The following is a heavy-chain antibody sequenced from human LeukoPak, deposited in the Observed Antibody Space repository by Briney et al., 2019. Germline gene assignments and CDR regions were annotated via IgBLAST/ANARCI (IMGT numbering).Heavy chain of an antibody. Sequence: GGSLRLSCAASGFTFSSYWMSWVRQAPGKGLEWVANIKEDGSEKYYVDSVKGRFTISRDNAKNSLYLQMNSLRAEDTAVYYCVRGRYCNSISCGYFDYWGQGTLVTVSS. J-gene: IGHJ4*02. V-gene: IGHV3-7*01. D-gene: IGHD2-2*01. CDR2: IKEDGSEK. CDR1: GFTFSSYW. CDR3: VRGRYCNSISCGYFDY.